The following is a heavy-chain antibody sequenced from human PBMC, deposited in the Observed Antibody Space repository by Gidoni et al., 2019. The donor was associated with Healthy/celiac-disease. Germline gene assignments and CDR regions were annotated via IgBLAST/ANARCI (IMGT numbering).Heavy chain of an antibody. CDR3: ARDAHDYYDSSGYLNWFDP. Sequence: QVQLVQSGAEVKKPGASVKVSCKASGYTFTGYYMHWVRQAPGQGLEWMGWINPNSGGTNYAQKFQGRVTMTRDTSISTAYMELSRLRSDDTAVYYCARDAHDYYDSSGYLNWFDPWGQGTLVTVSS. V-gene: IGHV1-2*02. CDR2: INPNSGGT. CDR1: GYTFTGYY. J-gene: IGHJ5*02. D-gene: IGHD3-22*01.